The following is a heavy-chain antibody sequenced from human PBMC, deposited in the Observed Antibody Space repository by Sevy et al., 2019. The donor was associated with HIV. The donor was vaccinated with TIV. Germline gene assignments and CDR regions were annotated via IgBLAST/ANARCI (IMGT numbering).Heavy chain of an antibody. Sequence: SETLSLTCTVSGYSISSGYLWGWIRQPPGKGLEWIGSVDHTGNTYYNPSLKSRVITSVDTSKNQFSLRLSSVTAADTAVYYCANFGRLLIINGAAFDVWGQGTMVTVSS. J-gene: IGHJ3*01. V-gene: IGHV4-38-2*02. CDR3: ANFGRLLIINGAAFDV. CDR1: GYSISSGYL. CDR2: VDHTGNT. D-gene: IGHD3-9*01.